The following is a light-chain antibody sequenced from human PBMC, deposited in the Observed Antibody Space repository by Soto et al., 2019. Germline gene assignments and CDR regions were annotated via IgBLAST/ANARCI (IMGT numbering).Light chain of an antibody. Sequence: EIVMPQSPATLSVSPGERATLSCRASQSISSDVAWYQQKPGQDPRLLIYGASTTATGIPARCSGSGSGTEVTLTISSLQSEDFAVYNCQQYNKWPRTFGQGTKVDIK. V-gene: IGKV3-15*01. CDR2: GAS. CDR3: QQYNKWPRT. CDR1: QSISSD. J-gene: IGKJ2*01.